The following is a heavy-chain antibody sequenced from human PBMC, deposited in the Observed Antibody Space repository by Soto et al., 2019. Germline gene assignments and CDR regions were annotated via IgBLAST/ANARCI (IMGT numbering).Heavy chain of an antibody. CDR1: GGSISSYY. CDR2: IYYSGST. D-gene: IGHD6-19*01. V-gene: IGHV4-59*01. Sequence: PSETLSLTCTVSGGSISSYYWSWIRQPPGKGLEWIGYIYYSGSTNYNPSLKSRVTISVDTSKNQFSLKLSSVTAADTAVYYCARGLRGYSSGGRNKYWFDPWGQGTLVTVSS. CDR3: ARGLRGYSSGGRNKYWFDP. J-gene: IGHJ5*02.